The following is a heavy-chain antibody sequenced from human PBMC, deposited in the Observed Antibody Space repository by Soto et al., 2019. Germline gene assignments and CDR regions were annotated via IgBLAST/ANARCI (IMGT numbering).Heavy chain of an antibody. J-gene: IGHJ6*02. CDR2: IYYSGST. CDR1: GGSISSGDYY. Sequence: SETLSLTCTVSGGSISSGDYYWSCIGQPPGQGLEWIGYIYYSGSTYYNPSLKSRVTISVDTSKNQFSLKLSSVTAADTAVYYCARAGSGSYYTYYYYGMDVWGQGTTVTVSS. D-gene: IGHD3-10*01. V-gene: IGHV4-30-4*01. CDR3: ARAGSGSYYTYYYYGMDV.